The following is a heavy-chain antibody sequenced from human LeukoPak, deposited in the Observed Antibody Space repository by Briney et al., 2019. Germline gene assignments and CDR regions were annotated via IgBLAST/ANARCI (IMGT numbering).Heavy chain of an antibody. D-gene: IGHD2-2*01. CDR3: ARVDIVVVPAATREPFDP. J-gene: IGHJ5*02. CDR2: INPNSGGT. Sequence: ASVKVSCKASGYTFTGYYMHWVRQAPGQGLEWVGWINPNSGGTNYAQKFQGRVTMTRDTSISTAYMELSRLRSDDTAVYYCARVDIVVVPAATREPFDPWGQGTLVTVSS. CDR1: GYTFTGYY. V-gene: IGHV1-2*02.